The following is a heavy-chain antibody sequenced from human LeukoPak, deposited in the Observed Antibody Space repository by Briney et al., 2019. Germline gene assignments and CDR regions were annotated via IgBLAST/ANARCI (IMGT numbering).Heavy chain of an antibody. D-gene: IGHD2-2*01. V-gene: IGHV3-30*04. Sequence: PGRSLRLSCAASGFTFSSYAMHWVRQAPGKGLEWVAVISYGGSNKYYADSVKGRFTISRDNSKNTLYLQMNSLRAEDTAVYYCAREYCSSTSCYLFYYYYYGMDVWGKGTTVTVSS. CDR2: ISYGGSNK. CDR1: GFTFSSYA. J-gene: IGHJ6*04. CDR3: AREYCSSTSCYLFYYYYYGMDV.